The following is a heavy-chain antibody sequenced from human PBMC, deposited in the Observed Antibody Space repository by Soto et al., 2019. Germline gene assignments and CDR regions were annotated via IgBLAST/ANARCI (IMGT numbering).Heavy chain of an antibody. CDR1: GGSISSYY. CDR3: ARVSGYYDSSGYYSSDAFDI. Sequence: PSETLSLTCTVSGGSISSYYWSWIRQPPGKGLEWIGYIYYSGSTNYNPSLKSRGTISVDTSKNQFSLKLSSVTAADTAVYYCARVSGYYDSSGYYSSDAFDIWGQGTMVTVSS. J-gene: IGHJ3*02. CDR2: IYYSGST. V-gene: IGHV4-59*01. D-gene: IGHD3-22*01.